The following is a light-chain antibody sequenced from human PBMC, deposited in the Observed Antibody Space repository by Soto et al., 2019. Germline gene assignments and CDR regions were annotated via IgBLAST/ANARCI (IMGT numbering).Light chain of an antibody. CDR2: LNSDGSH. CDR3: QTWGTGIQGV. Sequence: QSVLTQSPSASASLGASVKLTCTLSSGHSSYAIAWHQQQPEKGPRYLMKLNSDGSHSKGDGIPDRFSGSSSGAERYLTISSLQSEDEADYYCQTWGTGIQGVFGTETKLTVL. CDR1: SGHSSYA. V-gene: IGLV4-69*01. J-gene: IGLJ1*01.